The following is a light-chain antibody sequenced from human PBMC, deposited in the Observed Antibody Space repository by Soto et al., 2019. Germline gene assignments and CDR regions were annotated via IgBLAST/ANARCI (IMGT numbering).Light chain of an antibody. Sequence: EIVLTQSPATLSLSPGERATLSCRASPSVTNYLAWYQQKPVQPPRLLIYGAFNRAAGIPARFSGSGSGTDFTLTISSLEPEDSAVYYCQQRNIWPPVTFGQGTRLEIK. CDR1: PSVTNY. CDR3: QQRNIWPPVT. V-gene: IGKV3-11*01. CDR2: GAF. J-gene: IGKJ5*01.